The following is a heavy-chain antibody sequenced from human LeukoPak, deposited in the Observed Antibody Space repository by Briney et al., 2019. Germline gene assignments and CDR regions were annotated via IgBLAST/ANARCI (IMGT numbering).Heavy chain of an antibody. J-gene: IGHJ4*02. CDR1: GFTFSSYA. V-gene: IGHV3-30-3*01. D-gene: IGHD6-6*01. CDR2: ISYDGSNK. CDR3: ARTAARRFDY. Sequence: GGSLRLSCAASGFTFSSYAVHWVRQAPGKGLEWVAVISYDGSNKYYADSVKGRFTISRDNSKNTLYLQMNSLRAEDTAVYYCARTAARRFDYWGQGTLVTVSS.